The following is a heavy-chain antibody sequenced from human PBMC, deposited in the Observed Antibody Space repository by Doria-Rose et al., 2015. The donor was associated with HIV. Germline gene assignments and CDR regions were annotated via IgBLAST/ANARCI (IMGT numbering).Heavy chain of an antibody. Sequence: QVQLQQWDAGLVKPSETLSLTCAVFGGSFSGYYWSWIRQPPGKGLEWIGEINHSGSTNYKTSLKSRVAISLDTSKTLFSLKLSSVTAADTAVYYCARGLLRGGWNDVDYYYGMDVWGQWTAVTVSS. V-gene: IGHV4-34*01. CDR3: ARGLLRGGWNDVDYYYGMDV. CDR2: INHSGST. J-gene: IGHJ6*02. D-gene: IGHD1-1*01. CDR1: GGSFSGYY.